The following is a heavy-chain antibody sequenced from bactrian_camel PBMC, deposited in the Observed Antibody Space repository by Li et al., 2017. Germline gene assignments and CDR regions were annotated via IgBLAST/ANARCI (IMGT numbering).Heavy chain of an antibody. Sequence: QVQLVESGGGSVQAGGSLRLSCAASGDISTYDCGEWFRQAPGKDREGVASIDSDNSASYVDSVKDRFTIRKVKGKHALDLQMNNLRPEDTAVYYRAVDPKIVGKGGRWLTSARTDFSYWGQGTQVTVS. J-gene: IGHJ6*01. CDR2: IDSDNSA. CDR1: GDISTYDC. D-gene: IGHD6*01. CDR3: AVDPKIVGKGGRWLTSARTDFSY. V-gene: IGHV3S63*01.